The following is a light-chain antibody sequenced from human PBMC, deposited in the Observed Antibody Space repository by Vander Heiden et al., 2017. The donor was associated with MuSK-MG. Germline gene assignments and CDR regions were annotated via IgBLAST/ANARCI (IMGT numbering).Light chain of an antibody. V-gene: IGKV1-5*03. J-gene: IGKJ1*01. CDR1: QSIGIW. Sequence: DIQMTQSPSTLSASVGDRVTITCRASQSIGIWLAWYQQKPGKAPTLLIYRASTLESGVPSRFSSSGSGTEFTLTINSLQPDDFATYYCQQDNAFTWTFGQGTKVEIK. CDR3: QQDNAFTWT. CDR2: RAS.